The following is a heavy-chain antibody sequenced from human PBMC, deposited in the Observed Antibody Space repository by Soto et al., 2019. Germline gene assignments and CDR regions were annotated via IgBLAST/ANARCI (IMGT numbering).Heavy chain of an antibody. V-gene: IGHV3-23*01. CDR2: ISGSGGST. J-gene: IGHJ4*02. D-gene: IGHD5-18*01. CDR1: GFTFNNYA. Sequence: GGSLRLSCAASGFTFNNYAMNWVRHSPGKGLEWVSSISGSGGSTYYADSVKGRFTISRDNSNNTLYLKMKSLRAEDTAGYYCAKEPNTWIHLSIHFECWRQGTMGTVSS. CDR3: AKEPNTWIHLSIHFEC.